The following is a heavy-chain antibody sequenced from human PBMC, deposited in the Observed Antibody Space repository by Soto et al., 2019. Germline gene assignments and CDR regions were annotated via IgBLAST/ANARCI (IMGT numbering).Heavy chain of an antibody. CDR2: ISSDGNSK. J-gene: IGHJ4*02. Sequence: QVQLVESGGGVVQPGRSLRLSCAASGFTFSNYGMHWVRQAPGKGLEWVAVISSDGNSKYYVDSVKGRFTISRDNSKNTLYLQMNSLSAEDTAMYYCAKDRGSSTNYFDYWGQGTLVTVSS. CDR3: AKDRGSSTNYFDY. V-gene: IGHV3-30*18. CDR1: GFTFSNYG. D-gene: IGHD6-6*01.